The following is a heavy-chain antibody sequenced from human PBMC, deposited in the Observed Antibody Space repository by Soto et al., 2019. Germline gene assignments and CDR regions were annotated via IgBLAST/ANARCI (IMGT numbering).Heavy chain of an antibody. CDR3: ARSIVGATVLN. V-gene: IGHV1-8*01. D-gene: IGHD1-26*01. CDR2: MNPNSGNT. Sequence: ASVKVSCKASGYTFTSYDINWVLQSTGQGLEWMGWMNPNSGNTGYAQKFQGRVTMTRNTSIGTAYMELSSLRSEDTAVYYCARSIVGATVLNWGQGTLVTVSS. CDR1: GYTFTSYD. J-gene: IGHJ4*02.